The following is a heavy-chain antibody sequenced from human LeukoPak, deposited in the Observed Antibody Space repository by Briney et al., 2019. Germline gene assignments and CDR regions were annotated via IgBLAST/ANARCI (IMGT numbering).Heavy chain of an antibody. D-gene: IGHD1-26*01. CDR2: ISGDGGST. Sequence: GGSLKLLCSASGVPFDCLGMPRGRQAPGQGLEWVSHISGDGGSTYYADSVKGRFTISSDNSKNSLYLQMNSLRTEDTALYYCAKDVGRTPNAFNIWGQGTMVTVSS. V-gene: IGHV3-43*02. CDR1: GVPFDCLG. CDR3: AKDVGRTPNAFNI. J-gene: IGHJ3*02.